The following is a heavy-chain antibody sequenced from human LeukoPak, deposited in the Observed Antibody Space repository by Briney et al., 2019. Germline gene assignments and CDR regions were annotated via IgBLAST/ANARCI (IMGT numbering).Heavy chain of an antibody. Sequence: GGSLRLSCAVSGFTFRNYWMHWVRQAPGKGLAWVSVIRSDGSITTYADSVKGRFTISRDTAKNTLYLQMNSLRAEDTAVYYCARDGRSGNFDKWGQGTLVSVSS. CDR3: ARDGRSGNFDK. V-gene: IGHV3-74*01. J-gene: IGHJ4*02. D-gene: IGHD1-26*01. CDR1: GFTFRNYW. CDR2: IRSDGSIT.